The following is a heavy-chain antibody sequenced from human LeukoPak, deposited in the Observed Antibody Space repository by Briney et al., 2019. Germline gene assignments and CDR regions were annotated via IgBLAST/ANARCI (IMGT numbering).Heavy chain of an antibody. J-gene: IGHJ4*02. CDR2: IYYSGST. CDR3: ASGGLVSRYLDH. V-gene: IGHV4-31*03. D-gene: IGHD5/OR15-5a*01. Sequence: SQTLSLTCTVSGGSISSGGYYWSWIRQHPGKGLEWIGYIYYSGSTYYNPSLKSRVTTSVDTSKNQFSLKLASVTAADTAIYYCASGGLVSRYLDHWGQGTLVTVSP. CDR1: GGSISSGGYY.